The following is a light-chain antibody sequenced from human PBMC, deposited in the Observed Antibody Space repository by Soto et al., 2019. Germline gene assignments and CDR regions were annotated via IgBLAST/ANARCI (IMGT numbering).Light chain of an antibody. J-gene: IGKJ1*01. CDR2: AAS. CDR1: QSISSY. Sequence: DIQMTQSPSSLSASVGDRVTITCRASQSISSYLNWYQQKPGKAPKLLIYAASSLQSGVPSRFSGSGSGTDFTLTISSLQPEDFATDYGQQSYSTPCGFGQGTKVEIK. V-gene: IGKV1-39*01. CDR3: QQSYSTPCG.